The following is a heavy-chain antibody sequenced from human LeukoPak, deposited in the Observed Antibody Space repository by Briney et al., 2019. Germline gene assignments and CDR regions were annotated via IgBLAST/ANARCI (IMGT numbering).Heavy chain of an antibody. CDR1: GGSISSYY. J-gene: IGHJ4*02. Sequence: PSETLSLTCTVSGGSISSYYWSWIRQPPGKGLEWIGYNYYSGSTNYNPSLKSRVTISVDTSKNQFSLKLSSVTAADTAVYYCARAHDDRFDYWGQGTLVTVSS. CDR3: ARAHDDRFDY. V-gene: IGHV4-59*08. D-gene: IGHD3-22*01. CDR2: NYYSGST.